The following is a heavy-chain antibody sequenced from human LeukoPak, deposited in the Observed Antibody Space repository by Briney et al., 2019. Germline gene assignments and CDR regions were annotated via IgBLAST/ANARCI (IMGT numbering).Heavy chain of an antibody. V-gene: IGHV3-23*01. CDR2: ISGTGDNS. D-gene: IGHD3-10*01. CDR1: GFKFSSYS. J-gene: IGHJ4*02. Sequence: GGSLRLSCAASGFKFSSYSMKWVRQAPGKGLEWVALISGTGDNSYYAESVQGRFTISRDNSKKTLSLQLNNLRAEDTAVYYCTKAERKFRHYSGSDTYYRQGGLDFWGQGTLVTVSS. CDR3: TKAERKFRHYSGSDTYYRQGGLDF.